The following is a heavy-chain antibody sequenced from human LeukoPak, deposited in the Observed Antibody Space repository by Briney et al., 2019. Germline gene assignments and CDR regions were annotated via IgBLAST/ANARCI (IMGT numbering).Heavy chain of an antibody. Sequence: PSETLSLTCTVSGGSISSFYWSWIRQPPGKGLEWIGYIYYTGSTNYNSSLKSRVTISVDTSKSQFSLKLSSVTAADTAVYYCARGGCGSWYFDYWGQGSLVIVSS. CDR2: IYYTGST. J-gene: IGHJ4*02. CDR1: GGSISSFY. V-gene: IGHV4-59*01. CDR3: ARGGCGSWYFDY. D-gene: IGHD6-25*01.